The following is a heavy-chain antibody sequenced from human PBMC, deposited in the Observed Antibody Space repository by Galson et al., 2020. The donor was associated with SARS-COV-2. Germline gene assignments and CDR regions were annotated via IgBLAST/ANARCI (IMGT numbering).Heavy chain of an antibody. J-gene: IGHJ6*02. V-gene: IGHV1-2*02. CDR2: INPNSGGT. CDR1: GYTFTDYY. Sequence: APVTVSCKASGYTFTDYYIHWVRPAPGHGLECMRWINPNSGGTHHAQKFEGRVTMTRDTSITTAYMELSRLRADDTAVYYCARPRYYDVLTGYIVDVWGQGTMVTVSS. D-gene: IGHD3-9*01. CDR3: ARPRYYDVLTGYIVDV.